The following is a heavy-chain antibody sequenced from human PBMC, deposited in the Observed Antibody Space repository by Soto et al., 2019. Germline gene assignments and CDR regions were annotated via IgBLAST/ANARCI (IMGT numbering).Heavy chain of an antibody. CDR3: ARGLSTGPGSGYSLDY. D-gene: IGHD3-22*01. CDR1: GGSVSGDY. Sequence: PSETLSLTCAVYGGSVSGDYWTWIRQPPGKGLEWIGETIHGGSTYYNPSLESRLTMSVDASKNQLSLRLSSVTAADTAVYYCARGLSTGPGSGYSLDYWGPGTLVTVSS. V-gene: IGHV4-34*10. CDR2: TIHGGST. J-gene: IGHJ4*02.